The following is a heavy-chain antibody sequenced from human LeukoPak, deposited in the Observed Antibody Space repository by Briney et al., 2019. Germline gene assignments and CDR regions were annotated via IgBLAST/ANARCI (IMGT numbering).Heavy chain of an antibody. J-gene: IGHJ4*02. V-gene: IGHV3-64*01. D-gene: IGHD1-26*01. CDR2: ITSNGDKT. CDR1: GFTFSSYA. CDR3: ARGGATTLFDY. Sequence: GGSLRLSCAASGFTFSSYAMRWVRQAPGKGLEYVSAITSNGDKTYYGNSVKGRFTISRDNSKNTLYLQMGSLRIEDMAVYYCARGGATTLFDYWGQGTLVTVSS.